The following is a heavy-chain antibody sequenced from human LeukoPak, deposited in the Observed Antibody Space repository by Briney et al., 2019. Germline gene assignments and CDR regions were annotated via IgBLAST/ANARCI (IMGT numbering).Heavy chain of an antibody. D-gene: IGHD3-10*01. Sequence: SETLSLTCTVSGGSISSYYWSWIRQPPGKGLEWIGYIYYSGSTNYNPSLKSRVTISVDTSKNQFSLKLSSVTAADTAVYYCARDYRITMVRGVIITHAFDIWGQGTMVTASS. CDR2: IYYSGST. CDR1: GGSISSYY. J-gene: IGHJ3*02. V-gene: IGHV4-59*01. CDR3: ARDYRITMVRGVIITHAFDI.